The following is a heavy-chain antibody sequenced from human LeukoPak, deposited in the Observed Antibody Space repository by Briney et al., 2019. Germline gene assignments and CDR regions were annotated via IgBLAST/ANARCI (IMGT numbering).Heavy chain of an antibody. CDR3: ARVLRYFDWAPLDYYGMDV. D-gene: IGHD3-9*01. J-gene: IGHJ6*02. V-gene: IGHV3-13*01. CDR2: IGTAGDT. CDR1: GFTFSSYD. Sequence: GGSLRLSCAASGFTFSSYDMHWVRQATGKGLEWVSAIGTAGDTYYPGSVKGRFTISRENAKNSLYLQMNSLRAEDTAVYYCARVLRYFDWAPLDYYGMDVWAKGPRSPSP.